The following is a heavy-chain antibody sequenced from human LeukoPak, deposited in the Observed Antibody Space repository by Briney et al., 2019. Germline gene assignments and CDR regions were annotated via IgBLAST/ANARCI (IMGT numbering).Heavy chain of an antibody. Sequence: PSETLSLTCTVSGASISSYYWSWIRQPPGKGLEWIGYIYNSGSTDYNPSLKSRVTISVDTSKNQFSLKLSSVTAADTAVYYCARGRRVGYCSSTSCIIGGYFDYWGQGTLVTVSS. J-gene: IGHJ4*02. CDR2: IYNSGST. CDR1: GASISSYY. D-gene: IGHD2-2*01. CDR3: ARGRRVGYCSSTSCIIGGYFDY. V-gene: IGHV4-59*12.